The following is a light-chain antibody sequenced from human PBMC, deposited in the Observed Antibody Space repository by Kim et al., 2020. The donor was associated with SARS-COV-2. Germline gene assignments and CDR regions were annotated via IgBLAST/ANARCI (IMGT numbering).Light chain of an antibody. J-gene: IGLJ1*01. CDR2: YDS. Sequence: APGKTAGITCGGNNIGSKSVHWYQQKPGQAPVLVIYYDSDRPSGIPERFSGSNSGNTATLTISRVEAGDEADYYCQVWESSSDHLVFGTGTKVTVL. V-gene: IGLV3-21*01. CDR1: NIGSKS. CDR3: QVWESSSDHLV.